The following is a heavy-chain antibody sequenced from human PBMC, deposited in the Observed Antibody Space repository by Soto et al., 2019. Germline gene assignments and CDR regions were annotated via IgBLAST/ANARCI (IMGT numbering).Heavy chain of an antibody. D-gene: IGHD1-26*01. J-gene: IGHJ4*02. CDR2: INPSSGGT. Sequence: ASVKVSCKASGYTFTTYYIHWVRQAPGRGLEWMGWINPSSGGTNYAQRFQGWVTMTRDTSISTAYMELSRLRSDDTAVYYCARGVGATNYFDYWGQGTLVTVS. CDR1: GYTFTTYY. V-gene: IGHV1-2*04. CDR3: ARGVGATNYFDY.